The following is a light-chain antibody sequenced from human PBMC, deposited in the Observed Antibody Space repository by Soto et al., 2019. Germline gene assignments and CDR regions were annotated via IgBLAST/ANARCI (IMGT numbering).Light chain of an antibody. V-gene: IGKV3-15*01. Sequence: IEMTQSPGTLSVSPGERATLSCRASLSVSANLAWYQQKPGQAPRLLIFGASSSATDLPAGFPGSGSGTEFTLTISGLQSEDYAVYYGQQYHTWLWTFGQGTKVEIK. J-gene: IGKJ1*01. CDR3: QQYHTWLWT. CDR1: LSVSAN. CDR2: GAS.